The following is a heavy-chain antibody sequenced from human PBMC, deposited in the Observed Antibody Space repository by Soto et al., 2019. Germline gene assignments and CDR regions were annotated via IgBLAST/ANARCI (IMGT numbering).Heavy chain of an antibody. CDR3: ARVMAAMQNWLDP. V-gene: IGHV4-30-4*01. CDR2: IYHTGTT. Sequence: SETLSFTCSVSGGSINSIDYFWSWIRKPPGKGLEWIGFIYHTGTTYYNPSLRSRVTISIDTSKSQFSMKLNSVTAADTAVYYCARVMAAMQNWLDPWGQGTLVTVSS. J-gene: IGHJ5*01. CDR1: GGSINSIDYF. D-gene: IGHD2-2*01.